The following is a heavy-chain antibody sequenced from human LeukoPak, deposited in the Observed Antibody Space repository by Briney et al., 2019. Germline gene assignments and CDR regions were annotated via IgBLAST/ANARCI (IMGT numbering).Heavy chain of an antibody. D-gene: IGHD6-13*01. CDR1: GYTFTSYG. J-gene: IGHJ4*02. CDR3: ARDLAYSSSWYYFDY. Sequence: ASVKVSCKASGYTFTSYGISWVRHAPAPGLEWMWWISAYNGNTNYAQKLQGRVTMTTDTSTSTAYMELRSLRSDDTAVYYCARDLAYSSSWYYFDYWGQGTLVTVSS. V-gene: IGHV1-18*01. CDR2: ISAYNGNT.